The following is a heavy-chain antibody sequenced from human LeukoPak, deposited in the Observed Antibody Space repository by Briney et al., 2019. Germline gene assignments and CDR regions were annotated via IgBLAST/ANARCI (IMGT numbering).Heavy chain of an antibody. CDR2: ITSSSSYI. J-gene: IGHJ4*02. CDR3: ARLNDDYDRANSDY. CDR1: GFTFSSYT. Sequence: PGGSLRLSCAASGFTFSSYTMNWVRQAPGKGLEWVSSITSSSSYIYYADSVKGRFTISRDNAKNSLYLQMNSLRAEDTAVYYCARLNDDYDRANSDYWGQGTLVTVSS. D-gene: IGHD4-17*01. V-gene: IGHV3-21*01.